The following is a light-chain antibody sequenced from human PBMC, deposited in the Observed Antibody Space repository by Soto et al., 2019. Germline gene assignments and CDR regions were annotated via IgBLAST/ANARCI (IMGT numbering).Light chain of an antibody. CDR2: EVT. V-gene: IGLV2-8*01. Sequence: ALTQPPSASGSPGQSVTISCTGTSSDVGGYNYLSWYQHRPGKAPQLIIYEVTKRPSGVPNRFFGSKSGNTASLTVSGLQAEDEADYFCMSYAGMYTYVFGTGTKVTVL. J-gene: IGLJ1*01. CDR3: MSYAGMYTYV. CDR1: SSDVGGYNY.